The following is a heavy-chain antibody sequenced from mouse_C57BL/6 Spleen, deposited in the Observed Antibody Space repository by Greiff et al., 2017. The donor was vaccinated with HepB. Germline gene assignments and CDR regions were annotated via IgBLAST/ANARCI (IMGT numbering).Heavy chain of an antibody. Sequence: QVQLQQPGAELVKPGASVKLSCKASGYTFTSYWMHWVKQRPGQGLEWIGMIHPNSGSTNYNEKFKSKATLTVDKSSSTAYMQLSSLTCEDTAVYYCARHYYDSSYDYFDYWGQGTTLTVSS. CDR1: GYTFTSYW. CDR3: ARHYYDSSYDYFDY. D-gene: IGHD1-1*01. V-gene: IGHV1-64*01. CDR2: IHPNSGST. J-gene: IGHJ2*01.